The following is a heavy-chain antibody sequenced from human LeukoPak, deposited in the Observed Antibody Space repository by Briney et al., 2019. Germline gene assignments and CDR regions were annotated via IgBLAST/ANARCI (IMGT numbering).Heavy chain of an antibody. CDR1: GGTFSSYA. Sequence: ASVKVSCKASGGTFSSYAISWVRQAPGQGLEWMGRIIPILGIANYAQKFQGRVTITADKSTSTAYMELSSLRSEDTAVYYCASSIVGANDRLWYLDYWGQGTLVTVSS. D-gene: IGHD1-26*01. CDR2: IIPILGIA. CDR3: ASSIVGANDRLWYLDY. J-gene: IGHJ4*02. V-gene: IGHV1-69*04.